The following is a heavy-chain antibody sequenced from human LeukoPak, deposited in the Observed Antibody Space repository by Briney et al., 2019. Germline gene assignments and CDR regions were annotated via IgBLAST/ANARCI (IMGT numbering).Heavy chain of an antibody. Sequence: PGGSLRLSCAASGFTFSSYAMSWVRQAPGKGLEWVAFIRYDGSKKYYADAVKGRFTISRDNSKNTLNLQMNSLRVEDTAVYYCARDTDTIFGVVIPDWGQGTLVTVSS. CDR1: GFTFSSYA. J-gene: IGHJ4*02. CDR2: IRYDGSKK. V-gene: IGHV3-30*02. CDR3: ARDTDTIFGVVIPD. D-gene: IGHD3-3*01.